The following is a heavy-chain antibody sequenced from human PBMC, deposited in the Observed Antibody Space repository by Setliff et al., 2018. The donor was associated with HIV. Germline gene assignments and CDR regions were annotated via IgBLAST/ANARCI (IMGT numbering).Heavy chain of an antibody. J-gene: IGHJ2*01. CDR1: GFTVSGNY. Sequence: LRLSCAASGFTVSGNYITWVRQAPGKGLEWVSGISGSGDSTFYADSVKGRFTISRDNSRNTLYLQMSSLRDEDTAVYYCAKSIVVVTARWYFDLWGRGTLVTVSS. CDR3: AKSIVVVTARWYFDL. V-gene: IGHV3-23*01. CDR2: ISGSGDST. D-gene: IGHD2-21*02.